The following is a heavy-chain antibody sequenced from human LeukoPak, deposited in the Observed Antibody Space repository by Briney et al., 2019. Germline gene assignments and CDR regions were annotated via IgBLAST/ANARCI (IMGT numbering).Heavy chain of an antibody. J-gene: IGHJ4*02. D-gene: IGHD3-22*01. V-gene: IGHV3-9*03. Sequence: PGGSLRLSCAASGFTFSSYWMHWVRQAPGKGLVWVSGISWNSGSIGYADSVKGRFTISRDNAKNSLYLQMNSLRAEDMALYYCAKSNRGYYDNFDYWGQGTLVTVSS. CDR3: AKSNRGYYDNFDY. CDR1: GFTFSSYW. CDR2: ISWNSGSI.